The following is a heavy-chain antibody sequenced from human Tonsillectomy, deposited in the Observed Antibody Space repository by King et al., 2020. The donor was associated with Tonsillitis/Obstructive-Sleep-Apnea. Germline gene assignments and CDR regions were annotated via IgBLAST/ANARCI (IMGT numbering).Heavy chain of an antibody. CDR2: INHSGST. V-gene: IGHV4-34*01. D-gene: IGHD6-13*01. CDR1: GGSFSGYY. J-gene: IGHJ4*02. Sequence: VQLQQWGAGLLKPSETLSLTCAVYGGSFSGYYWSWIRQPPGKGLEWIGEINHSGSTNYNPSLKTRVTTSVDTSQNQFRLKLSSVTAADTAVYYCARGPNYSSSWYDYWGQGTLVTVSS. CDR3: ARGPNYSSSWYDY.